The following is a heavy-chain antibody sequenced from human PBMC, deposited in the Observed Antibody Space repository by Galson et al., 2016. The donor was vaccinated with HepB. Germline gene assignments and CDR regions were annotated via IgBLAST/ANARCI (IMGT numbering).Heavy chain of an antibody. Sequence: LRLSCAASGFTFSNYAMTWVRQAPGKGLEWVSSVNWNARSIAYADSVQGRFTISRDNAKRSLSLQMNSLRAEDTAVYYCARETGYCSVDSCLSNFDNWGQGTLVTVSS. J-gene: IGHJ4*02. CDR2: VNWNARSI. CDR3: ARETGYCSVDSCLSNFDN. CDR1: GFTFSNYA. D-gene: IGHD2-15*01. V-gene: IGHV3-20*04.